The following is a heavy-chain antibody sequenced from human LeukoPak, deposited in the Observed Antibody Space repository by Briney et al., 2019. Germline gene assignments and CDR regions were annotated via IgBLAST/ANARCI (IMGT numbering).Heavy chain of an antibody. CDR2: ISYDGSNK. CDR3: ARVLAMTTVTTGGFYFDY. CDR1: GFTFSSYG. Sequence: GGSLRLSCAASGFTFSSYGMHWVRQAPGKGLEWVAVISYDGSNKYYADSVKGRFTISRDNSKNTLYLQMNSLRAEDTTVYYCARVLAMTTVTTGGFYFDYWGQGTLVTVSS. D-gene: IGHD4-17*01. V-gene: IGHV3-30*03. J-gene: IGHJ4*02.